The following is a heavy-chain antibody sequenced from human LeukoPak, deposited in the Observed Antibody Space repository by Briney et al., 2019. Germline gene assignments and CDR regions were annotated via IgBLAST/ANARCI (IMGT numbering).Heavy chain of an antibody. J-gene: IGHJ4*02. CDR3: AREDYYDFWSGYPN. Sequence: GASVKVSCKASGHTFTGYYMHWVRQAPGQGLEWMGWINPNSSDTNYAQKFQGRVTMTRDTSISTAYMELSRLRSDDTAVYYCAREDYYDFWSGYPNWGQGTLVTVSS. V-gene: IGHV1-2*02. CDR2: INPNSSDT. CDR1: GHTFTGYY. D-gene: IGHD3-3*01.